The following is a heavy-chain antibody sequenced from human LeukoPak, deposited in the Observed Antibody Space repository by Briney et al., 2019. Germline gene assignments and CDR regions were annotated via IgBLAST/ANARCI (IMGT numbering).Heavy chain of an antibody. V-gene: IGHV5-51*01. D-gene: IGHD6-13*01. CDR1: GYTFTNYW. CDR3: ARLEQQRWFDP. Sequence: GESLKISCKGSGYTFTNYWIGWVRQMPGKGLEWMGIIYPGDSDTRYSPSFQGQVTISADKSISTAYLQWGSLKASDTAMYYCARLEQQRWFDPWGQGTLVTVSS. CDR2: IYPGDSDT. J-gene: IGHJ5*02.